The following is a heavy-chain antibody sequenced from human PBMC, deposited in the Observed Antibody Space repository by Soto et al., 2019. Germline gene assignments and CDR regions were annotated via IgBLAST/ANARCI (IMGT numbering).Heavy chain of an antibody. Sequence: QSQTLSLTCAISGDSVSSNSAAWNWIRQSPSRGLEWLGRTYYRSKWYNDYAVSVKSRITINPDTSKNQFSLQLNSVTPEDTAVYYCARGLTYYYDSSGYFWDSWGQGTLVTVSS. CDR3: ARGLTYYYDSSGYFWDS. CDR1: GDSVSSNSAA. CDR2: TYYRSKWYN. J-gene: IGHJ4*02. V-gene: IGHV6-1*01. D-gene: IGHD3-22*01.